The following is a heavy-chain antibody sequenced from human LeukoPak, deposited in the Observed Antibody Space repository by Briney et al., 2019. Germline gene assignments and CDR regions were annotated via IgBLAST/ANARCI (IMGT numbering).Heavy chain of an antibody. V-gene: IGHV3-9*01. CDR3: ARDEGVDTAMLIDY. CDR2: ISWNSVSI. D-gene: IGHD5-18*01. CDR1: GFTFDDYA. J-gene: IGHJ4*02. Sequence: GRSLRLSCAASGFTFDDYAMHWVRQAPGKGLEWVSGISWNSVSIDYADSVKGRFTISRDNAKDTLYLQMNSLRAEDTAVYYCARDEGVDTAMLIDYWGQGTLVTVSS.